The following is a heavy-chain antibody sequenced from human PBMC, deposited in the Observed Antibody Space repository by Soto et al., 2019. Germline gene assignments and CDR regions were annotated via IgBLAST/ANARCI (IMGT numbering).Heavy chain of an antibody. CDR3: AKDGRMVVVAATDYTEYFQH. D-gene: IGHD2-15*01. CDR1: GFTFSSYA. Sequence: EVQLLESGGGLVQPGGSLRLSCAASGFTFSSYAMSWVRQAPGKGLEWVSAISGSGGSTYYADSMKGRFTISRDNSKNTLYLQMNSLRAEDTAVYYCAKDGRMVVVAATDYTEYFQHWGQGTLVTVSS. CDR2: ISGSGGST. J-gene: IGHJ1*01. V-gene: IGHV3-23*01.